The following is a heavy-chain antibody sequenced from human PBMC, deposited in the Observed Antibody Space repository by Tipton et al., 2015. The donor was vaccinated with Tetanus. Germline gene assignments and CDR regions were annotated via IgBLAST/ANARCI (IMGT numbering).Heavy chain of an antibody. CDR3: ARNTVAGTVTFDY. D-gene: IGHD6-19*01. Sequence: TLSLTCTVPHGSITSYYWTWMRQSPGKGLEWIGYIFYTGSTNYNPSLKSRVTISVDTSKNQFSLKLSSVTAADTAVYYCARNTVAGTVTFDYWGQGTLVTVSS. CDR2: IFYTGST. J-gene: IGHJ4*02. CDR1: HGSITSYY. V-gene: IGHV4-59*12.